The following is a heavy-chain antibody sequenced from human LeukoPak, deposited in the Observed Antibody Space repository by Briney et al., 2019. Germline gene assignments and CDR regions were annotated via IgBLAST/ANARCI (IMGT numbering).Heavy chain of an antibody. J-gene: IGHJ4*02. CDR2: IVVGSGNT. CDR1: GLTLTSSA. V-gene: IGHV1-58*02. Sequence: SVKVSCKASGLTLTSSAMQWVRQARGQRLEWIGWIVVGSGNTNYAQKFQERVTITRDMSTSTAYMELSSLRSEDTAVYYCAAALHGYWVYWGQGTLVTVSS. CDR3: AAALHGYWVY. D-gene: IGHD3-22*01.